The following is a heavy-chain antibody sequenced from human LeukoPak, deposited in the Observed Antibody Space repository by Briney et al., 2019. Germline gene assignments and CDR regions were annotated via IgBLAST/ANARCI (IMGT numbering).Heavy chain of an antibody. CDR3: ARDRSGSLGMDV. D-gene: IGHD6-25*01. Sequence: ASVKVSCKASGGTFSSYAISWVRQAPGQGLEWMGGIIPIFGTANYAQKFQGRVTITADESTSTAYMELSSLRSEDTAVYYCARDRSGSLGMDVWGQGTTVTVSS. J-gene: IGHJ6*02. CDR1: GGTFSSYA. V-gene: IGHV1-69*01. CDR2: IIPIFGTA.